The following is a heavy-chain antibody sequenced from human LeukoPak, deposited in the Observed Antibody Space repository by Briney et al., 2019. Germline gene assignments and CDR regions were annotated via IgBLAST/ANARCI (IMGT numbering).Heavy chain of an antibody. CDR1: GGSISSSNW. D-gene: IGHD6-19*01. V-gene: IGHV4-4*02. J-gene: IGHJ3*02. CDR3: ARHGYSSGWYSNLDAFDI. Sequence: SETLSLTCAVSGGSISSSNWWSWVRQPPGKGLEWIGEIYHSGSTNYNPSLKSRVTISVDKSKNQFSLKLSSVTAADTAVYYCARHGYSSGWYSNLDAFDIWGQGTMVTVSS. CDR2: IYHSGST.